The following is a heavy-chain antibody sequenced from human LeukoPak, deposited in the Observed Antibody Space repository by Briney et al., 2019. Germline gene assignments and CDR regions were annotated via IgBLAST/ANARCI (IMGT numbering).Heavy chain of an antibody. V-gene: IGHV3-21*01. J-gene: IGHJ5*02. CDR2: ISSSSSYI. CDR3: ARGDTAMARRAHWFDP. CDR1: GFTFSSYS. Sequence: GGSLRLSCAASGFTFSSYSMNWVRQAPGKGLEWVSSISSSSSYIYYADSVKGRFTISRDNAKNPLYLQMNSLRAEDTAVYYCARGDTAMARRAHWFDPWGQGTLVTVSS. D-gene: IGHD5-18*01.